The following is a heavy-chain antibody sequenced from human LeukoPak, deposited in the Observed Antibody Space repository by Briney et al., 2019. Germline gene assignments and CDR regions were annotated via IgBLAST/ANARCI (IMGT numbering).Heavy chain of an antibody. CDR3: ARDSRGYYYAQLDY. CDR1: VYSISTGYY. Sequence: SETLSLTCDVSVYSISTGYYWGWIRQPPGKGLYWIVSISHTGSTYYNPSLTDRVTISADTSKSRFSLKLRSVTAADTAVYYCARDSRGYYYAQLDYWGQGTLVTVSS. D-gene: IGHD3-22*01. CDR2: ISHTGST. V-gene: IGHV4-38-2*01. J-gene: IGHJ4*02.